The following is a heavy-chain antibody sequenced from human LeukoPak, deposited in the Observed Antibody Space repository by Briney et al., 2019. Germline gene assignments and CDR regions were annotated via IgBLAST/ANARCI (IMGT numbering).Heavy chain of an antibody. CDR3: ARYPATTWAFDI. V-gene: IGHV1-2*02. CDR2: INPNSGGT. CDR1: GYTFTGYY. J-gene: IGHJ3*02. Sequence: ASPKVSCEASGYTFTGYYMHCVRQAPRQRLEWMGWINPNSGGTNYAQKFQGRVTMTRDTSISTAYIELSRLRSDDTAVYYCARYPATTWAFDIWGQGTMVTVSS. D-gene: IGHD2-2*01.